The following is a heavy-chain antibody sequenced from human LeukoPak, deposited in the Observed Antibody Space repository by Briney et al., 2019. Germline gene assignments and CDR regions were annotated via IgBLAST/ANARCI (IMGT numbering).Heavy chain of an antibody. J-gene: IGHJ4*02. CDR3: ASEAAAGGFDY. V-gene: IGHV4-61*02. Sequence: PSETLSLTCTVSGGSISSGSYYWSWIRQPAGKGLEWIGRIYTSGSTNYNPSLKSRVTISVDTSKNQFSLKLSSVTAADTAVYYCASEAAAGGFDYWGQGTLVTVPS. CDR1: GGSISSGSYY. CDR2: IYTSGST. D-gene: IGHD6-13*01.